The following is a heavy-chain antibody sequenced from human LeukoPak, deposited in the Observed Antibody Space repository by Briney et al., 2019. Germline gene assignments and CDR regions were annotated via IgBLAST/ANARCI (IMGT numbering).Heavy chain of an antibody. J-gene: IGHJ4*02. Sequence: PSETLSLTCAVSGDSISSTKWWSWVRQPPGKGLEWIGEVYHSGSANYNPSVKSRVTISVDKPKNQFSLKLTSATAADTAVYYCARDLRGIVAPPRWGQGTLVSVSS. CDR1: GDSISSTKW. V-gene: IGHV4-4*02. CDR3: ARDLRGIVAPPR. CDR2: VYHSGSA. D-gene: IGHD2-15*01.